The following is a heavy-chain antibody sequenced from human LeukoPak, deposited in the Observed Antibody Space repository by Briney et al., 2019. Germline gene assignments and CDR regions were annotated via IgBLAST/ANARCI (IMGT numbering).Heavy chain of an antibody. CDR3: ARALRRRYYYMDV. V-gene: IGHV4-30-4*08. J-gene: IGHJ6*03. D-gene: IGHD3-16*01. CDR1: GGSISSGDYY. CDR2: IYYSGST. Sequence: TSETLSLTCTVSGGSISSGDYYWSWIRQPPGKGLEWIEYIYYSGSTYYNPSLKSRVTISVDTSKNQFSLKLSSVTAADTAVYYCARALRRRYYYMDVWGKGTTVTVSS.